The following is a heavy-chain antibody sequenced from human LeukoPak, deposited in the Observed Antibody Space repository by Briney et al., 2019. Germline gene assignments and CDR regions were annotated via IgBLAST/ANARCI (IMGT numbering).Heavy chain of an antibody. CDR2: INPSGGST. CDR1: VYTFTSYY. J-gene: IGHJ6*04. Sequence: GSSVKDSCKAPVYTFTSYYMHWVRQAPGQGLAWMGIINPSGGSTSYAQKFQGRVTMTRDTSTSTVYMELSSLRSEDTAVYYCVGSTITMVRGVSNNNYGMDVWGKGTTVTVSS. D-gene: IGHD3-10*01. V-gene: IGHV1-46*01. CDR3: VGSTITMVRGVSNNNYGMDV.